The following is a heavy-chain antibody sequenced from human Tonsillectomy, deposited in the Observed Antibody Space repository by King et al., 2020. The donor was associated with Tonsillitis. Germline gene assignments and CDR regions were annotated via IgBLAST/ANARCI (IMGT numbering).Heavy chain of an antibody. V-gene: IGHV4-59*11. CDR1: GGSISSHY. Sequence: VQLQESGPGLVKSSETLSLTCTVSGGSISSHYWSWIRQPPGKGLEWIGYMYYSGSTNYNPSLKSRVTISVETSKNQFSLKLNSVIAAETAVYYCARYTGLFDYWGQGTLVTVSS. D-gene: IGHD2-2*02. CDR2: MYYSGST. CDR3: ARYTGLFDY. J-gene: IGHJ4*02.